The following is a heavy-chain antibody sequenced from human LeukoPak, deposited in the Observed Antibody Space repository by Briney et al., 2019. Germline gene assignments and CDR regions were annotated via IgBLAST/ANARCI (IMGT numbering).Heavy chain of an antibody. V-gene: IGHV3-23*01. J-gene: IGHJ1*01. Sequence: GGSLRLSCAASGFTFSSYAMSWVRQAPGKGLEWVSAISGSGGSTYYADSVKGRFTISRDNSKNTLYLQMNSLRAEDTAVYYCAKDPYDRGSGWSLYFQHWGQGTLVTVSS. CDR1: GFTFSSYA. D-gene: IGHD6-19*01. CDR3: AKDPYDRGSGWSLYFQH. CDR2: ISGSGGST.